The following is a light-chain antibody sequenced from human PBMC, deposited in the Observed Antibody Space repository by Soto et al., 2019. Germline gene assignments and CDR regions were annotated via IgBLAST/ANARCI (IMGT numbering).Light chain of an antibody. CDR2: EGS. Sequence: QSVLTQPASMSGSPGQSITMSCTGASSDVGSYKFVSWYQQYPGKGPKLMIYEGSKRPSGVSNRFSGSKSGNTTSLTISGLQAEDEADYYCSSYAGSSSWVFGGGTKLTVL. CDR1: SSDVGSYKF. CDR3: SSYAGSSSWV. V-gene: IGLV2-23*01. J-gene: IGLJ3*02.